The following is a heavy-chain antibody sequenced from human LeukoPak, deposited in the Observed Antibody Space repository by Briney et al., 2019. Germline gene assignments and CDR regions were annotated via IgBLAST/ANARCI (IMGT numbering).Heavy chain of an antibody. D-gene: IGHD4-23*01. V-gene: IGHV3-21*01. CDR3: ARVETHTTTVVTPVEGFDY. Sequence: GGSLILSCAASGFTFSSYSMNWVRQAPGKGLEWVSSISSSSSYIYYADSVKGRFTISRDNAKNSLYLQMNSLRAEDTAVYYRARVETHTTTVVTPVEGFDYWGQGTLVTVSS. CDR2: ISSSSSYI. CDR1: GFTFSSYS. J-gene: IGHJ4*02.